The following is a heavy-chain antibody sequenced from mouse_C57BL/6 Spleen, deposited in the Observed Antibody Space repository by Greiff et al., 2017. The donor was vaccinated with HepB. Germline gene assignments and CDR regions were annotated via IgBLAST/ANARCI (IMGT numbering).Heavy chain of an antibody. J-gene: IGHJ4*01. CDR3: AALGSSGYYAMDY. CDR2: ISYDGSN. Sequence: EVQVVESGPGLVKPSQSLSLTCSVTGYSITSGYYWNWIRQFPGNKLEWMGYISYDGSNNYNPSLKNRISITRDTSKNQFFLKLNSVTTEDTATYYCAALGSSGYYAMDYWGQGTSVTVSS. D-gene: IGHD1-1*01. V-gene: IGHV3-6*01. CDR1: GYSITSGYY.